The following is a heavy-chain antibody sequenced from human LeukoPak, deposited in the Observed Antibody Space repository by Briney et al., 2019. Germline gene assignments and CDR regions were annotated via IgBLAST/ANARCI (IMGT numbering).Heavy chain of an antibody. CDR3: ARGGYTSSWYISRDY. V-gene: IGHV3-7*01. CDR2: IKEDGSEK. D-gene: IGHD6-13*01. J-gene: IGHJ4*02. CDR1: AFTFSRYW. Sequence: GGSLRLSCADSAFTFSRYWMTWVRQAPGKGLEWVANIKEDGSEKYYMDSVKGRFSISRDNTKNSLYLQMNSLRAEDTAVYYCARGGYTSSWYISRDYWGQGTLVTVSS.